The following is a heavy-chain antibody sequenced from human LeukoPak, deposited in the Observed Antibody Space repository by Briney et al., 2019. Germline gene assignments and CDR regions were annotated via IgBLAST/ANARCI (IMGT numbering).Heavy chain of an antibody. J-gene: IGHJ4*02. CDR1: GGTFSSYA. V-gene: IGHV1-46*01. CDR2: INPNGGGT. CDR3: ARAAYSSSWLTTANDY. Sequence: ASVKVSCKASGGTFSSYAISWVRQAPGQGLEWMGLINPNGGGTNYAQKFQGRITLTRDTSTSTVYMELSSLRSEDTAVYYCARAAYSSSWLTTANDYWGQGTLVTVS. D-gene: IGHD6-13*01.